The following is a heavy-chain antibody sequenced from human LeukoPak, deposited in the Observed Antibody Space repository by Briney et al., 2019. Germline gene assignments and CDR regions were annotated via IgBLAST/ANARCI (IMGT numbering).Heavy chain of an antibody. D-gene: IGHD4-23*01. CDR3: ARDRGYGGNSGPFDY. Sequence: SETLSLTCTVSGGSISSSSYYWGWIRQPPGKGLEWIGSIYYSGSTYYNPSLKSRVTISVDTSKNQFSLRLSSVTAADTAVYYCARDRGYGGNSGPFDYWGQGTLVTVSS. CDR2: IYYSGST. CDR1: GGSISSSSYY. J-gene: IGHJ4*02. V-gene: IGHV4-39*07.